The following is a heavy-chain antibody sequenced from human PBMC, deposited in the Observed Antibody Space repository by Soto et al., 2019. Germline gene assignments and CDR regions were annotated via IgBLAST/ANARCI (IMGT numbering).Heavy chain of an antibody. CDR1: GFTFSSYA. V-gene: IGHV3-23*01. D-gene: IGHD3-22*01. CDR3: AKGGYYYDTAGMDV. CDR2: ISGSGVDT. J-gene: IGHJ6*02. Sequence: EVQVLESGGGLVQPGGSLRLSCAASGFTFSSYAMTWVRQASGKGLEWVSGISGSGVDTYYGDSVKGRFTISRDNSKNTLYLQMNSLRAEDTAVYYCAKGGYYYDTAGMDVWGQGTTVTVSS.